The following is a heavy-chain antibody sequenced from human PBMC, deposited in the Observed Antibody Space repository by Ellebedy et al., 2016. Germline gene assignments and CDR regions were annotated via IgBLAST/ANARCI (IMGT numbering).Heavy chain of an antibody. V-gene: IGHV3-7*03. CDR1: GFNFSNSW. Sequence: GGSLRLSCTASGFNFSNSWTSWVRQAPQKGLEWVANIKQDGSEKYYVDSVKGRFTISSDNAKNSLYRQMNSLRAEDTAVYHCARSGNWNYEPTWFDPWGQGTRVTVSS. J-gene: IGHJ5*02. CDR2: IKQDGSEK. CDR3: ARSGNWNYEPTWFDP. D-gene: IGHD1-7*01.